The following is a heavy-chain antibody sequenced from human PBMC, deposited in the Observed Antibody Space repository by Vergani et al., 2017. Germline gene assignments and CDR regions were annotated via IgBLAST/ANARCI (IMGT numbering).Heavy chain of an antibody. D-gene: IGHD3-16*02. Sequence: QVQLVQSGAEVKKPGASVKVSCKASGYTFTSYAMHWVRQAPGQRLEWMGWINAGNGNTKYSQKFQGRVTITRDTSASTAYMELSSLRSEDTAVYYCARYRLRLGELSPWYYFDYWGQGTLVTVSS. CDR3: ARYRLRLGELSPWYYFDY. CDR1: GYTFTSYA. J-gene: IGHJ4*02. V-gene: IGHV1-3*01. CDR2: INAGNGNT.